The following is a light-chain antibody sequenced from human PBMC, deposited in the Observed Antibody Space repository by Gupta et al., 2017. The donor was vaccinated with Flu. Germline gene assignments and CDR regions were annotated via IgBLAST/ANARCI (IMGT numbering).Light chain of an antibody. J-gene: IGLJ2*01. V-gene: IGLV4-69*01. CDR2: LNSDDNQ. CDR1: AQSSYA. Sequence: AQSSYAIAWHRQQPEKGPRYLMKLNSDDNQRKGDGIPDRCSGSSSGAERYLTISSLQSDDEADYYRQTWGTGPVVFGGGTKLTVL. CDR3: QTWGTGPVV.